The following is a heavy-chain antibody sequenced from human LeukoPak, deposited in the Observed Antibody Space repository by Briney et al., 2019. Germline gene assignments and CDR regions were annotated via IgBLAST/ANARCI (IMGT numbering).Heavy chain of an antibody. CDR2: IDPNSGGT. J-gene: IGHJ4*02. V-gene: IGHV1-2*02. Sequence: ASVKVSCKASGYTFTGYYMHWVRQAPGQGLEWMGWIDPNSGGTNYAQKFQGRVTMTRDTSISTAYMELGRLRSDDTAVYYCARASDFWSGYYTWTYYFDYWGQGTLVTVSS. CDR1: GYTFTGYY. CDR3: ARASDFWSGYYTWTYYFDY. D-gene: IGHD3-3*01.